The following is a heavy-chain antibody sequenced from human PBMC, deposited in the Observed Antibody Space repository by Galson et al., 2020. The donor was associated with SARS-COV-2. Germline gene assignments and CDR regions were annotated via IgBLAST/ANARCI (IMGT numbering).Heavy chain of an antibody. Sequence: GGSLRLTCAASGFTFSTYPMHWVRQAPGKGLEWVAVISYDGINKQYADSVKGRFTISRDNSKNTVHLQMSSLRPEVTAVYYCARDSSGEGYYYGMDVWCQGTTVTVSS. D-gene: IGHD7-27*01. CDR3: ARDSSGEGYYYGMDV. CDR1: GFTFSTYP. CDR2: ISYDGINK. V-gene: IGHV3-30-3*01. J-gene: IGHJ6*02.